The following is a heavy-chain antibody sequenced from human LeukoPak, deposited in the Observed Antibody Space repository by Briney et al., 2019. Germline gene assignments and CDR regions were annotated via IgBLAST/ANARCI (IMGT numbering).Heavy chain of an antibody. D-gene: IGHD6-13*01. CDR1: GFTFSSYG. CDR2: IWYDGSNK. J-gene: IGHJ4*02. Sequence: GGSLRLSCAASGFTFSSYGMHWVRQAPGRGLEWVAIIWYDGSNKYSTDSVKGRFTISRDNSKNTLYLQMNSLRAEDTAVYYCARDLRAATAPVFDYWGQGTLVTVSS. V-gene: IGHV3-33*01. CDR3: ARDLRAATAPVFDY.